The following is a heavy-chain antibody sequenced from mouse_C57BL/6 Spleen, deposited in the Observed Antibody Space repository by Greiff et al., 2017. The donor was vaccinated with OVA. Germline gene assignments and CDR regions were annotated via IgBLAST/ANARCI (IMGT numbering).Heavy chain of an antibody. D-gene: IGHD1-1*01. V-gene: IGHV5-4*01. CDR3: ARGVLRSPWFAY. CDR2: ISDGGSYT. J-gene: IGHJ3*01. CDR1: GFTFSSYA. Sequence: EVHLVESGGGLVKPGGSLKLSCAASGFTFSSYAMSWVRQTPEKRLEWVATISDGGSYTYYPDNVKGRFTISRDNAKNNLYLQMSHLKSEDTAMYYCARGVLRSPWFAYWGQGTLVTVSA.